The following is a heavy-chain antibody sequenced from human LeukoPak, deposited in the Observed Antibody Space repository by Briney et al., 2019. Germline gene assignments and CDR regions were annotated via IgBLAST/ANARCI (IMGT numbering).Heavy chain of an antibody. CDR1: GFTFSNYE. J-gene: IGHJ4*02. CDR3: SRVACSSTPCYLAY. Sequence: GGSLRLSCAASGFTFSNYEMNWVRQAPGKGLEWVSYISSSGSSINYADSVKGRFTTSRDNAENSLSLQMNSLRAEDTAVYYCSRVACSSTPCYLAYWGQGNLVTVSS. V-gene: IGHV3-48*03. CDR2: ISSSGSSI. D-gene: IGHD2-2*01.